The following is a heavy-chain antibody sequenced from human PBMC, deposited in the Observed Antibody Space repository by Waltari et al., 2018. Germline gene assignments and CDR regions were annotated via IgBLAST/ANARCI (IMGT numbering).Heavy chain of an antibody. V-gene: IGHV1-18*01. D-gene: IGHD3-3*01. CDR3: ARERHRLMEEGYLMALDP. CDR2: ISGNNGHT. J-gene: IGHJ5*02. CDR1: CYTFSDYG. Sequence: QVQLVQSGDEVKKPGASVNVSCNAYCYTFSDYGVLWLRQAPGQGLEWMGWISGNNGHTNHAQKFQGRLIMTEDTSATTVYMELTDLTSDDTAVYYCARERHRLMEEGYLMALDPWGQGTLVTVSS.